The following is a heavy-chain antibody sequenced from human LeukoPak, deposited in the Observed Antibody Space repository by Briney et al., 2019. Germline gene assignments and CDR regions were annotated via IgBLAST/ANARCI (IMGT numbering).Heavy chain of an antibody. CDR1: GFTFDDYA. Sequence: PGGSLRLSCVASGFTFDDYAMHWVRQAPGKGLEWVSGHNGNSGSILCADSVKGRFTISRDNAKNSLHLQMNSLRAEDTALYYCAEDLAYDSRGSFDYWGQGTLVTVSP. V-gene: IGHV3-9*01. CDR2: HNGNSGSI. J-gene: IGHJ4*02. CDR3: AEDLAYDSRGSFDY. D-gene: IGHD3-22*01.